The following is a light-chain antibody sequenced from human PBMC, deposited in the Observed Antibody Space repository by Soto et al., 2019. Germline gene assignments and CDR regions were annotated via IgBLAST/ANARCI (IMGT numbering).Light chain of an antibody. J-gene: IGKJ5*01. CDR1: QTVRNNY. Sequence: IVLTQSPGTLSLSPGERATLSCRASQTVRNNYLAWYQHKPGQAPRLLIYASSNRATGIPDRFSGSASGTDFTLTINRLEPEDFAVYYCQLYGISPHFGQGTRLEIK. CDR2: ASS. V-gene: IGKV3-20*01. CDR3: QLYGISPH.